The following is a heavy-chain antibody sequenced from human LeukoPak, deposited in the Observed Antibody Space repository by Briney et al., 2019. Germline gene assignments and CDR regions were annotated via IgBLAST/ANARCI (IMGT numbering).Heavy chain of an antibody. V-gene: IGHV4-39*01. D-gene: IGHD2-15*01. CDR1: GGSISSSSYY. Sequence: SETLSLTCTVSGGSISSSSYYWGWLRQPPGKGLEWFGSIYYSGSTYYNPSLKSRVTISVDTSKNQFSLKLSSVTAADTAVYYCARRALYCSGGSCYQPLQFDYWGQGTLVTVSS. CDR3: ARRALYCSGGSCYQPLQFDY. CDR2: IYYSGST. J-gene: IGHJ4*02.